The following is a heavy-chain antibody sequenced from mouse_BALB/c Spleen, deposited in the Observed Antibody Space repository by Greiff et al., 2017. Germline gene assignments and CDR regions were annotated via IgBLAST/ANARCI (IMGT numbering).Heavy chain of an antibody. V-gene: IGHV3-1*02. Sequence: DVQLQESGPDLVKSSQSLSLTCTVTGYSITSGYSWHWIRQFPGNKLEWTGYIHYSGSINYNPSLKSRISITRDTSKNQFFLQLNSVTTEDTATYYCARGNYGSSHAWFAYWGQGTLVTVSA. CDR1: GYSITSGYS. J-gene: IGHJ3*01. CDR2: IHYSGSI. D-gene: IGHD1-1*01. CDR3: ARGNYGSSHAWFAY.